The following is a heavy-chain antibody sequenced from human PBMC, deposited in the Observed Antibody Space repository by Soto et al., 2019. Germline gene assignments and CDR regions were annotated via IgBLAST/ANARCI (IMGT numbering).Heavy chain of an antibody. J-gene: IGHJ5*02. CDR2: IYYSGST. V-gene: IGHV4-59*08. CDR1: GGSISSYY. D-gene: IGHD6-19*01. Sequence: SETLSLTCTVSGGSISSYYWSWIRQPPGKGLVWIGYIYYSGSTNYNPSLKSRVTISVDTSKYQFSLKLSSVTAADTAVYYCARHVGYSSPTTNWFDPWGQGTLVTVSS. CDR3: ARHVGYSSPTTNWFDP.